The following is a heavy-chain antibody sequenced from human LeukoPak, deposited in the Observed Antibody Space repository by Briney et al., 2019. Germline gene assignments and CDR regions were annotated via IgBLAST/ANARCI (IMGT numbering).Heavy chain of an antibody. CDR2: ISGSGGST. Sequence: GGSLRLSCAAAGFTFSSYAMSWVRQAPGKGLEWVSAISGSGGSTYYADSVKGRFTISRDNSKNTLYLQMNSLRAEDTAVYYCVMYYYGSGSSVFDYWGQGTLVTVSS. V-gene: IGHV3-23*01. CDR1: GFTFSSYA. CDR3: VMYYYGSGSSVFDY. D-gene: IGHD3-10*01. J-gene: IGHJ4*02.